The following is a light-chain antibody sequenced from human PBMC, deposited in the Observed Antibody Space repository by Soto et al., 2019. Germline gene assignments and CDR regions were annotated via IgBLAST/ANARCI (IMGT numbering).Light chain of an antibody. J-gene: IGKJ1*01. V-gene: IGKV3-15*01. Sequence: EIVMTQSPATLSLSPGERAALSCRASQSVTTNLAWYRQKPGQAPRLLIYGASTRATDIPARFSGSGSGTEFTLPISSLQSEDFAIYYCQQYNKWPQTFGQGTKVEIK. CDR3: QQYNKWPQT. CDR1: QSVTTN. CDR2: GAS.